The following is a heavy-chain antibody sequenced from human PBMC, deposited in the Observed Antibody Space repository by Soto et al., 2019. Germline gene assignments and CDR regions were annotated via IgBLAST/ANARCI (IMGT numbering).Heavy chain of an antibody. D-gene: IGHD6-13*01. CDR2: IYYSGST. CDR1: GGSISSGGYY. CDR3: ARGYAAAAVDYFDY. V-gene: IGHV4-31*03. J-gene: IGHJ4*02. Sequence: QVQLQESGPGLVKPSQTLSLTCTVSGGSISSGGYYWSWIRQHPGKGLEWIGYIYYSGSTYYNPALKSRVTRSVDTAKNQFSLKLSSVTAADTAVYYCARGYAAAAVDYFDYWGQGTLVTGSS.